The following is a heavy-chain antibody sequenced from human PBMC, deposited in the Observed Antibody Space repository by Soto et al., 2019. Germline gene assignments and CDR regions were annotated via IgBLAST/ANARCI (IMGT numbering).Heavy chain of an antibody. CDR3: ARGPSLNYGPDY. V-gene: IGHV1-69*13. Sequence: SVKVSCKASGGTFSSYAISWVRQAPGQGLEWMGGIIPIFGTANYAQKFQGRVTITADESTSTAYMELSSLRSEDTAVYYCARGPSLNYGPDYWGQGTLVTVSS. J-gene: IGHJ4*02. CDR1: GGTFSSYA. D-gene: IGHD3-10*01. CDR2: IIPIFGTA.